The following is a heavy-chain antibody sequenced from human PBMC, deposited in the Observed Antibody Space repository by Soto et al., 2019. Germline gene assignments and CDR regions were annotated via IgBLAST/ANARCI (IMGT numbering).Heavy chain of an antibody. Sequence: GGSLRLSCAASGFTFSSYAMHWVRQAPGKGLEWVAVISYDGSNKYYADSVKGRFTISRDNSKNTLYLQMNSLRAEDTAVYYCARDEEYCSGGSCYSFAYATDYWGQGTLVTVSS. D-gene: IGHD2-15*01. CDR3: ARDEEYCSGGSCYSFAYATDY. CDR2: ISYDGSNK. J-gene: IGHJ4*02. CDR1: GFTFSSYA. V-gene: IGHV3-30-3*01.